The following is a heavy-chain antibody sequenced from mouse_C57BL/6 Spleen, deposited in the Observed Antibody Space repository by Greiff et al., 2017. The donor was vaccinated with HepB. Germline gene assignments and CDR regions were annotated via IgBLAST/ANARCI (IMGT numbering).Heavy chain of an antibody. CDR2: ISDGGSYT. D-gene: IGHD2-12*01. CDR1: GFTFSSYA. CDR3: ARGFTTRAWFAY. V-gene: IGHV5-4*03. J-gene: IGHJ3*01. Sequence: EVKLMESGGGLVKPGGSLKLSCAASGFTFSSYAMSWVRQTPEKRLEWVATISDGGSYTYYPDNVKGRFTISRDNAKNNLYLQMSHLKSEDTAMYYCARGFTTRAWFAYWGQGTLVTVSA.